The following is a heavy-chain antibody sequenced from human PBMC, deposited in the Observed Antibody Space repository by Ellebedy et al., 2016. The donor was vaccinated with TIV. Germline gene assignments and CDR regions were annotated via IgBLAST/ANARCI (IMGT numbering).Heavy chain of an antibody. CDR1: GYTFTGYY. CDR3: ARVRVVAATIDAFDI. V-gene: IGHV1-2*02. J-gene: IGHJ3*02. D-gene: IGHD2-15*01. CDR2: INPNSGGT. Sequence: ASVKVSCKASGYTFTGYYMHWVRQAPGQGLEWMGWINPNSGGTNYAQKFQGRVTMTRDTSITTAYMELSRLRSDDTAVYYCARVRVVAATIDAFDIWGQGTMVTVSS.